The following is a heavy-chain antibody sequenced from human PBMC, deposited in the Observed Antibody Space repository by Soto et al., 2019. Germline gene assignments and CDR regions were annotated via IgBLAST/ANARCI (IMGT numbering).Heavy chain of an antibody. V-gene: IGHV3-7*05. D-gene: IGHD6-25*01. CDR2: IKQDGSEK. J-gene: IGHJ4*02. CDR1: GFSFSSYW. CDR3: ATDAGSFDY. Sequence: GGSLRLSCAASGFSFSSYWMTWVRQAPGKGLEWVANIKQDGSEKNYVDSVKGRFTISRDNTKNSLYLQMNSLRTEDTAVYYCATDAGSFDYWGQGVPVTVSS.